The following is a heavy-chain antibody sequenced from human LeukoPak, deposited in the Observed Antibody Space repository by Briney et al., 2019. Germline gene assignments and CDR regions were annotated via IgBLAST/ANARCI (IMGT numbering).Heavy chain of an antibody. CDR3: ARDVDSGRPKGAFDL. D-gene: IGHD3/OR15-3a*01. CDR2: MYSSGYT. Sequence: GGSLRLSCAASGFSVSNKYINWVRQAPGQGLEWVSVMYSSGYTYVADAQKGRFNISRDNSKNMVFLEIDSLRSEDTAVYYCARDVDSGRPKGAFDLWGQGTRVTVSS. J-gene: IGHJ3*01. CDR1: GFSVSNKY. V-gene: IGHV3-53*01.